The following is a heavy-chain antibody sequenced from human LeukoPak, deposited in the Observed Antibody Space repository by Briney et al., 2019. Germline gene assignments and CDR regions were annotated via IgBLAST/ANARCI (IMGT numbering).Heavy chain of an antibody. CDR2: IWYDGSNK. Sequence: PGRSLRLSCAASGFIFNNYGMQWVRQAPGKGLEWVAGIWYDGSNKHYADSVKGRFTISRDNSKSTVYLQLNSLRAEDTGVYFCARDRNIVVPSGNFGSCGQGIVVTVSS. D-gene: IGHD2-2*01. CDR3: ARDRNIVVPSGNFGS. V-gene: IGHV3-33*01. J-gene: IGHJ4*02. CDR1: GFIFNNYG.